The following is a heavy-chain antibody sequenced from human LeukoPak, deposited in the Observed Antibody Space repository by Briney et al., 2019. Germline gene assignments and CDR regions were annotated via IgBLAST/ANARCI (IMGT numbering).Heavy chain of an antibody. CDR2: IRYDGSNK. V-gene: IGHV3-30*02. CDR1: GFTFSSYG. D-gene: IGHD4-17*01. Sequence: GGSLRLSCAASGFTFSSYGMHWVRQAQGKGLEWVAFIRYDGSNKYYADSVKGRFTISRDNAKNTLYLQMNSLRAEDTAVYYCAKDQGGYGDYETYFDYWGQGTLVTVSS. J-gene: IGHJ4*02. CDR3: AKDQGGYGDYETYFDY.